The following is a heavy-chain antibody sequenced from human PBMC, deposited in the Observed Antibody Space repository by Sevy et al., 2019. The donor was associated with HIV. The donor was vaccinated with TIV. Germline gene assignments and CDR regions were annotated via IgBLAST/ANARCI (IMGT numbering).Heavy chain of an antibody. CDR1: GFTFSSYA. V-gene: IGHV3-23*01. J-gene: IGHJ5*02. CDR3: VGLKGVVVVTAIIGWFDP. CDR2: ISGSGGST. D-gene: IGHD2-21*02. Sequence: GGSLRLSCAASGFTFSSYAMSWVRQAPGKGLEWVSAISGSGGSTYYADSVKGRFTISRDNSKNTLYLQMNSLRAEDTAVYYCVGLKGVVVVTAIIGWFDPWGQGTLVTVSS.